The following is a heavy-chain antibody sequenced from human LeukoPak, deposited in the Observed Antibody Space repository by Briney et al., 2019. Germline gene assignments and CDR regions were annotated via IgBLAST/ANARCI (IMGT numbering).Heavy chain of an antibody. CDR1: GGSISSSSYY. Sequence: KPSETLSLTCTVSGGSISSSSYYWGWIRQPPGKGLEWIGSIYYSGSTYYNPSLKSRVTISVDTSKNQFSLKLSSVTAADTAVYYCARLSPPYYYDSSGYSQTGSYFQRWGQGTLVTVSS. J-gene: IGHJ1*01. D-gene: IGHD3-22*01. CDR2: IYYSGST. CDR3: ARLSPPYYYDSSGYSQTGSYFQR. V-gene: IGHV4-39*01.